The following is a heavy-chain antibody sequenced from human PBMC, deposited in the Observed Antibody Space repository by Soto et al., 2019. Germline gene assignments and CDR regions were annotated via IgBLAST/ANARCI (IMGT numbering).Heavy chain of an antibody. CDR2: IFSSGST. Sequence: PSETLSLTCTVSGGSISRYYWSCIRQAPGRGLEWIGNIFSSGSTNYNPSLKSRVAISVDTSKNQVSLKMNAVTTADTAVYYCAREYYDFWSVTYSYYGLDVWGQGNTVT. V-gene: IGHV4-59*01. CDR1: GGSISRYY. D-gene: IGHD3-3*01. CDR3: AREYYDFWSVTYSYYGLDV. J-gene: IGHJ6*02.